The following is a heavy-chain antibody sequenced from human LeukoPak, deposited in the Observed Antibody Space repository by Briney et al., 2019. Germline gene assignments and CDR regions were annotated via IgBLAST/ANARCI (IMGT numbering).Heavy chain of an antibody. V-gene: IGHV3-7*01. CDR3: ARLGQAKVNTNYYYYYMDV. CDR1: GFTFSSYT. CDR2: IKHDGSET. Sequence: GGSLRLSCAASGFTFSSYTMNWVRQAPGKGLEWVANIKHDGSETYYVDSLRGRFTISRDNAKNSLYLHLNSLRVEDTAVYYCARLGQAKVNTNYYYYYMDVWGKGTTVTVSS. D-gene: IGHD2-8*01. J-gene: IGHJ6*03.